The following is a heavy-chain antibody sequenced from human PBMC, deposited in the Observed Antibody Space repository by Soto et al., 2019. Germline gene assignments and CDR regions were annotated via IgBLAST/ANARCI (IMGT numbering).Heavy chain of an antibody. V-gene: IGHV3-23*01. CDR3: AKDQYIVVVPALTAY. Sequence: GGSLRLSCAASGFTFSSYAMSWVRQAPGKGLEWVSAISGSGGSTYYADSVKGRFTISRDNSKNTLYLQMNSLRAEDTAVYYCAKDQYIVVVPALTAYWGQGTLVTVSS. CDR1: GFTFSSYA. J-gene: IGHJ4*02. D-gene: IGHD2-2*01. CDR2: ISGSGGST.